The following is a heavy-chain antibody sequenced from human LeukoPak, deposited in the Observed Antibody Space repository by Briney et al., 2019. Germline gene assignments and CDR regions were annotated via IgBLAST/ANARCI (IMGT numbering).Heavy chain of an antibody. D-gene: IGHD3-10*01. J-gene: IGHJ4*02. Sequence: GGSLRLSCAASGFTFSSYAMSWVRQAPGKGLEWVSTFTGSGDTTYYADSVKGRFTISRDNSKKKLYLQMNSLRAEDTAIYYCATDMVREYDYWGQGALVTVSS. CDR3: ATDMVREYDY. CDR2: FTGSGDTT. CDR1: GFTFSSYA. V-gene: IGHV3-23*01.